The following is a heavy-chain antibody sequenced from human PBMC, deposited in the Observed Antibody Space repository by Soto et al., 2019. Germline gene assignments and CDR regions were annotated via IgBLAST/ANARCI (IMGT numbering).Heavy chain of an antibody. CDR3: ARAHSFGLDY. D-gene: IGHD2-15*01. V-gene: IGHV3-7*04. CDR2: LNPDGSGE. J-gene: IGHJ4*02. Sequence: EVQLVESGGGLVQPGGSLRLSCEASGFSFSGSWMTWVRQAPGRGLEWLAKLNPDGSGEYYVDSVKGRFTISRDNARSALWLQMHSLGDEHTAGYFCARAHSFGLDYWGQGTLVTVSS. CDR1: GFSFSGSW.